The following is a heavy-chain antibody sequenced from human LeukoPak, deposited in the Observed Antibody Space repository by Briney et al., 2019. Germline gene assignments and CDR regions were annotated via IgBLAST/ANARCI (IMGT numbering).Heavy chain of an antibody. CDR3: LRDLGPFDY. CDR2: INQDGSEK. CDR1: GFTLSTYW. J-gene: IGHJ4*02. V-gene: IGHV3-7*01. Sequence: GGSLRPSCAASGFTLSTYWMSWVRQAPGKGLEWVAKINQDGSEKYYVDSVKGRFTISRDNAKNSLYLQMNSLRAEDTAVYYCLRDLGPFDYWGQGTLVTVSS.